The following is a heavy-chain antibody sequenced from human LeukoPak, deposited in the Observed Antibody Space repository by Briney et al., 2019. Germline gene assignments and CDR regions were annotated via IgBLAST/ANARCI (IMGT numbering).Heavy chain of an antibody. J-gene: IGHJ4*02. CDR1: GGSISSYY. CDR3: ARDSGIYDSSAVPFDY. Sequence: SETLSLTCTVSGGSISSYYWSWIRQPAGKGLEWIGRIYTSGSTNYNPSLKSRVTMSVDTSKNQFSLKLSSVTAADTAVYYCARDSGIYDSSAVPFDYWGQGTLVTVSS. V-gene: IGHV4-4*07. CDR2: IYTSGST. D-gene: IGHD6-6*01.